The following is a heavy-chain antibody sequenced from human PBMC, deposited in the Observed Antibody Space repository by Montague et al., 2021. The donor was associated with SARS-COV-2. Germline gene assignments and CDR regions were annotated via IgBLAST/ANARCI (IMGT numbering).Heavy chain of an antibody. CDR1: GSTVDDYG. CDR2: ITRNGDST. V-gene: IGHV3-20*04. J-gene: IGHJ4*02. CDR3: VRGCRNGPVDV. Sequence: SLRLSCAASGSTVDDYGMSWVRQGPGKGLEWVSGITRNGDSTDFADSVKGRFTISRDNAKNSLYLQMNSLRAEDTALYYCVRGCRNGPVDVWGQGTLVSVSS. D-gene: IGHD1-14*01.